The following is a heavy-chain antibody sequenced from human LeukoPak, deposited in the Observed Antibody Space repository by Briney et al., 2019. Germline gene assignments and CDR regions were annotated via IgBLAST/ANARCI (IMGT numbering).Heavy chain of an antibody. D-gene: IGHD3-22*01. V-gene: IGHV3-21*01. CDR3: ARVFWETVNTGYYSDF. Sequence: PGGSLRLSCVASEVVFSSHAMIWVRQAPGKGLEWISSITSSSSDIFYADSVRGRFTISRDNANNALHLQMNSLRAEDAAVYYCARVFWETVNTGYYSDFWGQGTLVTVSS. J-gene: IGHJ4*02. CDR2: ITSSSSDI. CDR1: EVVFSSHA.